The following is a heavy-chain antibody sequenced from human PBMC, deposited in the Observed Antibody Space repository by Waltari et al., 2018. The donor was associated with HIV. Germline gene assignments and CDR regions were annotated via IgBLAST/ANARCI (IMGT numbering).Heavy chain of an antibody. CDR1: GHNLSHLY. CDR3: ATQKFWSSGNYHFDY. V-gene: IGHV1-24*01. CDR2: CDREIDETT. D-gene: IGHD1-26*01. J-gene: IGHJ4*02. Sequence: QVHLAQSGAEVKKPGASVKVSCKVSGHNLSHLYMPWVRQAPGKGLQWVGSCDREIDETTLDAQMLRGRVTMTEDTSTDTAYMELSSLMSEDTAIYYCATQKFWSSGNYHFDYWGQGTLVTVS.